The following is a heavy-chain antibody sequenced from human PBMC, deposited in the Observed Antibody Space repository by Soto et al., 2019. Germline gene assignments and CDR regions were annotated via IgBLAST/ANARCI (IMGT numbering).Heavy chain of an antibody. CDR1: VGSISSGGYY. CDR2: IYYSGST. CDR3: ARDIAAAGSNWFDP. V-gene: IGHV4-31*03. Sequence: PSETLSLTGTVSVGSISSGGYYWSWIRQHPGKGLEWIGYIYYSGSTYYNPSLKSRVTISVDTSKNQFSLKLSSVTAADTAVYYCARDIAAAGSNWFDPWGQGTLVTVSS. D-gene: IGHD6-13*01. J-gene: IGHJ5*02.